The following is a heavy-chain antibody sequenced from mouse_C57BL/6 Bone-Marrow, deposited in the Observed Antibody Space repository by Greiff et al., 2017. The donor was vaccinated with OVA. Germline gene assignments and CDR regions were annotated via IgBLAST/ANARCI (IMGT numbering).Heavy chain of an antibody. CDR3: ARNEDYYGSSYGY. D-gene: IGHD1-1*01. CDR2: IDPSDSYT. V-gene: IGHV1-50*01. CDR1: GYTFTSYW. J-gene: IGHJ2*01. Sequence: QVQLQQPGAELVKPGASVKLSCKASGYTFTSYWMQWVKQRPGQGLEWIGEIDPSDSYTNYNQKFKGKATLTVDTSSSTAYMQLSSLTSEDSAVDYCARNEDYYGSSYGYWGQGTTLTVSS.